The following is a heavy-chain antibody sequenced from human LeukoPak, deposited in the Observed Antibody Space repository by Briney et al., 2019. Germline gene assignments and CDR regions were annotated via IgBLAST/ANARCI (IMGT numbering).Heavy chain of an antibody. CDR1: GFTFSSYA. CDR2: ISGSGGST. Sequence: GGSLSLSCAASGFTFSSYAMSWVRQAPGKGLEWVSAISGSGGSTYYADSVKGRFTISRDNSKNTLYLQMNSLRAEDTAVYYCAKSDLWSGYNWFDPWGQGTLVTVSS. J-gene: IGHJ5*02. D-gene: IGHD3-3*01. V-gene: IGHV3-23*01. CDR3: AKSDLWSGYNWFDP.